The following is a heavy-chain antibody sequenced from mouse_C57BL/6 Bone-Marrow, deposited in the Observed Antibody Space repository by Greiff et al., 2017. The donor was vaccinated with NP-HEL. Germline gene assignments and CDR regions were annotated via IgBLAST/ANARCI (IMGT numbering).Heavy chain of an antibody. CDR3: AREWITTVVAGFDY. J-gene: IGHJ2*01. V-gene: IGHV1-31*01. CDR2: IYPYNGVS. CDR1: GYSFTGYY. D-gene: IGHD1-1*01. Sequence: VQLKESGPELVKPGASVKISCKASGYSFTGYYMHWVKQSHGNILDWIGYIYPYNGVSSYNQKFKGKATLTVDKSSSTAYMELRSLTSEDSAVYYCAREWITTVVAGFDYWGQGTTLTVSS.